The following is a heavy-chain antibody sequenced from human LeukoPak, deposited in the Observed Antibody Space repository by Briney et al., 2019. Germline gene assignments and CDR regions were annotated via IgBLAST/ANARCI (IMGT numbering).Heavy chain of an antibody. D-gene: IGHD3-9*01. J-gene: IGHJ5*02. Sequence: ASVKVSCKASGYTFTSYYMHWVRQAPGQGLEWMGIINPSGGSTSYAQKFQGRVTISRDTSAYTAYMELRSLISEDTAVYYCARAPYDFLTGYSLNWFDPWGQGTLVTVSS. CDR2: INPSGGST. V-gene: IGHV1-46*01. CDR1: GYTFTSYY. CDR3: ARAPYDFLTGYSLNWFDP.